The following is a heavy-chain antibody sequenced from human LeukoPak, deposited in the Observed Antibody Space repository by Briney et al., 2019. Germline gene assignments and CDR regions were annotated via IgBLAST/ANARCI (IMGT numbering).Heavy chain of an antibody. CDR3: ARVVHGALDF. CDR1: GFTFSRYW. Sequence: GGSLRLSCAASGFTFSRYWMAWVRQAPGKGLEWVANIRGDAGDKGYADSVRDRFTISRDNGKNSLYLQMNSLTAEDTAVYYCARVVHGALDFWGQGTLVVVSS. CDR2: IRGDAGDK. V-gene: IGHV3-7*04. D-gene: IGHD4/OR15-4a*01. J-gene: IGHJ4*02.